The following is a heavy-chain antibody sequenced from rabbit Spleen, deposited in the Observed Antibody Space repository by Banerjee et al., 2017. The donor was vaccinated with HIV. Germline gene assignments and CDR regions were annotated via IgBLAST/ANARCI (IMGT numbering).Heavy chain of an antibody. Sequence: QELLEESGGGLVKPEGSLTLTCTASGFSLNNNYVMCWVRQAPGKGLEWIGCINTSSGDTVYATWAKGRFTISKTSWTTLTLQMTSLTVADTATYFCARDLAAVIGWNFDLWGPGTLVTVS. CDR3: ARDLAAVIGWNFDL. V-gene: IGHV1S45*01. CDR2: INTSSGDT. D-gene: IGHD1-1*01. J-gene: IGHJ4*01. CDR1: GFSLNNNYV.